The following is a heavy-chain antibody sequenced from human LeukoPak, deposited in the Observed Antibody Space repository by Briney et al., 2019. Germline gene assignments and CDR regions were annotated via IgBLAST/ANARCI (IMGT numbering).Heavy chain of an antibody. V-gene: IGHV1-2*02. Sequence: ASVKVSCKASGYTFTGYYMHWVRQAPGQGLEWMGWINPNSGGTNYAQKFQGRVTMTRDTSISTAYMELSRLRSDDTAVYYCAREAGTTGEWSYWGQGTLVTVSS. D-gene: IGHD1-7*01. CDR3: AREAGTTGEWSY. J-gene: IGHJ4*02. CDR1: GYTFTGYY. CDR2: INPNSGGT.